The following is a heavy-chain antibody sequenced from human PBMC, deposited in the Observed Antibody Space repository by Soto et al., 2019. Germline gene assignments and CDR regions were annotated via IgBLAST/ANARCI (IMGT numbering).Heavy chain of an antibody. Sequence: PSETLSLTCSVSGGSISSYYWSWIRQPPGKGLEWIGYIYYSGSTNYNPSLKSRVTISVDTSKNQFSLKLSSVTAADTAVYYCARAHFDYYDSSGYGNFDYWGQGTLVTVSS. D-gene: IGHD3-22*01. CDR1: GGSISSYY. CDR2: IYYSGST. V-gene: IGHV4-59*01. CDR3: ARAHFDYYDSSGYGNFDY. J-gene: IGHJ4*02.